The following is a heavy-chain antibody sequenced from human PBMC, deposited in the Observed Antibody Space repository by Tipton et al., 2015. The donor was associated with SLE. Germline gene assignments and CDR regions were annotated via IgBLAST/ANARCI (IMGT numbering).Heavy chain of an antibody. Sequence: TLSLTCAVYGGSFSGYYWSWIRQPPGKGLEWIGEINHSGSTNYNPSLKSRVTISVDTSKNQSSLKLSSVTAADTAVYYCARVGSGVDYWGQGTLVTVSS. CDR1: GGSFSGYY. D-gene: IGHD3-10*01. CDR2: INHSGST. J-gene: IGHJ4*02. CDR3: ARVGSGVDY. V-gene: IGHV4-34*01.